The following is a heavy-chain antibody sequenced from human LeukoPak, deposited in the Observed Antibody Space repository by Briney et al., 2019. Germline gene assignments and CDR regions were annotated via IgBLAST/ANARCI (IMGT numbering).Heavy chain of an antibody. D-gene: IGHD1-26*01. J-gene: IGHJ6*02. Sequence: GGSLRLSCAASGFTFSDYYMTWIRQAPGKGLEWVSFISSSGDSLYYADSVKGRFTISRDNSKNTLYLQMNSLRAEDTAVYYCAREGARVGASSDYYYYGMDVWGQGTTVTVSS. V-gene: IGHV3-11*04. CDR2: ISSSGDSL. CDR1: GFTFSDYY. CDR3: AREGARVGASSDYYYYGMDV.